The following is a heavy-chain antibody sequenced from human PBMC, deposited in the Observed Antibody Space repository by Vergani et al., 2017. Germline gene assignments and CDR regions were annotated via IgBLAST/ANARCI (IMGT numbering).Heavy chain of an antibody. D-gene: IGHD3-10*01. CDR1: GDTFSSST. CDR2: IIPFFNIA. J-gene: IGHJ4*02. V-gene: IGHV1-69*02. CDR3: ARSISQRAIGVWDY. Sequence: QVQLVQSGAEVKQPGSSVKVSCKASGDTFSSSTISWVRQAPGQGLEWMGRIIPFFNIATYAQKFQGRVTITADKSTSTAYMELSSLRSEDTAMYYCARSISQRAIGVWDYWGQGALVTVSS.